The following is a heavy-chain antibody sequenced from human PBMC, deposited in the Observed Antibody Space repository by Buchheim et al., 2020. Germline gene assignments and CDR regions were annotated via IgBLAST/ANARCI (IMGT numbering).Heavy chain of an antibody. V-gene: IGHV1-46*03. D-gene: IGHD6-6*01. Sequence: QVQLVQSGAEVKKPGASVKVSCKASGYTFTSYYMHWVRQAPGQGLEWMGIINPSGGSTSYAQKFQGRVTMTRATSTSTVNMELSSLGSEDTAVYYCARYWWSRDSSSSSYYWGQGTL. CDR3: ARYWWSRDSSSSSYY. CDR2: INPSGGST. CDR1: GYTFTSYY. J-gene: IGHJ4*02.